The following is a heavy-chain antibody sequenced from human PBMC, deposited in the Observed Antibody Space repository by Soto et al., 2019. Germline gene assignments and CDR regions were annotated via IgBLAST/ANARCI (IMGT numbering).Heavy chain of an antibody. J-gene: IGHJ6*02. V-gene: IGHV5-51*01. CDR1: GYSFTSYW. CDR2: IYPGDSDT. CDR3: SRLFFFVDFVSGYSTVHHYYGMDV. Sequence: PGESLKISCKGSGYSFTSYWIGWVRQMPGKGLEWMGIIYPGDSDTRYSPSFQGQVTISADKSINSVYLQWSSLKASDTATYYCSRLFFFVDFVSGYSTVHHYYGMDVWGQGTTVTVSS. D-gene: IGHD3-3*01.